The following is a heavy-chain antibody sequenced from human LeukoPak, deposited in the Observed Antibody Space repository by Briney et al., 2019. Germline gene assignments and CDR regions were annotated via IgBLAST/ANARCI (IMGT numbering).Heavy chain of an antibody. J-gene: IGHJ4*02. CDR3: ARDSYYDSSGYYYFDY. CDR2: INPSGGST. CDR1: GYTFTSYY. V-gene: IGHV1-46*01. Sequence: ASVKVSCKASGYTFTSYYMHWVRQAPGQGLEWMGIINPSGGSTSYAQKFQGRVTMTRDTSISTAYMELSRLRSDDTAVYYCARDSYYDSSGYYYFDYWGQGTLVTVSS. D-gene: IGHD3-22*01.